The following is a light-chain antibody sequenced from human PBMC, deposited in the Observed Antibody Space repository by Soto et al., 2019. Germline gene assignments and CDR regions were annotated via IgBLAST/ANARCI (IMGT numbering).Light chain of an antibody. CDR1: SSNIGGNS. V-gene: IGLV1-51*01. CDR3: GSWDSSLSAYV. J-gene: IGLJ1*01. CDR2: DDN. Sequence: QSVMTQPPSVSAAPGQKVTISCSGSSSNIGGNSVSWYQQLPGTAPKLLFYDDNKRPSGIPDRFAGSKSGTSSTLGITGFQTGDEAEYYCGSWDSSLSAYVFGTGTKLTFL.